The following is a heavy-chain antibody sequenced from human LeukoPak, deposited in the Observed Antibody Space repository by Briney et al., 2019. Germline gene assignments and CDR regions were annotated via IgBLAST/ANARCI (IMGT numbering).Heavy chain of an antibody. D-gene: IGHD6-13*01. V-gene: IGHV4-59*06. CDR3: ARDRRRGIAAN. CDR1: GGSISSYY. Sequence: SETLSLTCTVSGGSISSYYWSWIRQPPGKGLEWIGYIYYSGSTYYNPSLKSRVTISVDTSKNQFSLKLSSVTAADTAVYYCARDRRRGIAANWGQGTLVTVSS. CDR2: IYYSGST. J-gene: IGHJ4*02.